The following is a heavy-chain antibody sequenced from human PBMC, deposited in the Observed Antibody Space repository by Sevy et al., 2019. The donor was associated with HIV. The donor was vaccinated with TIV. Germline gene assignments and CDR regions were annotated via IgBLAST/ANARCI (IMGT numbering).Heavy chain of an antibody. CDR1: GYTFTSYA. J-gene: IGHJ5*02. D-gene: IGHD3-3*01. CDR2: INTNTGNP. CDR3: ARVSTGIRFLEWPTGFDP. Sequence: ASMKVSCKASGYTFTSYAMNWVRQAPGQGLEWMGWINTNTGNPTYAQGFTGRFVFSLDTSVSTAYLQISSLKAEDTAVYYCARVSTGIRFLEWPTGFDPWGQGTLVTVSS. V-gene: IGHV7-4-1*02.